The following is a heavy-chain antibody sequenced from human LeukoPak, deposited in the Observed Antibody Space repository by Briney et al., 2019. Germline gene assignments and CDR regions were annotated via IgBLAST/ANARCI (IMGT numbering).Heavy chain of an antibody. CDR2: ISGSGGST. D-gene: IGHD2-2*02. CDR3: AADIVVVPAAILSRETTGIDY. CDR1: GFTFSSYA. Sequence: PGGSLRLSCAASGFTFSSYAMSWVRQAPGKGLKWVSAISGSGGSTYYADSVKGRFTISRDNSKNTLYLQMNSLRAEDTAVYYCAADIVVVPAAILSRETTGIDYWGQGTLVTVSS. V-gene: IGHV3-23*01. J-gene: IGHJ4*02.